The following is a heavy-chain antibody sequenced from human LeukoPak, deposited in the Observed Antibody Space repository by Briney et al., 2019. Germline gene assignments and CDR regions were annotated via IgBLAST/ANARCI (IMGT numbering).Heavy chain of an antibody. CDR2: INHSGST. Sequence: SETLSLTCAVYGGSFSGYYWSWIRQPPGKGLEWIGEINHSGSTNYNPSLKSRVTISVDTSKNQLSLKLSSVTAADTAVYYCSIQYNSGWDDYWGQGTLVTASS. V-gene: IGHV4-34*01. CDR3: SIQYNSGWDDY. J-gene: IGHJ4*02. CDR1: GGSFSGYY. D-gene: IGHD6-19*01.